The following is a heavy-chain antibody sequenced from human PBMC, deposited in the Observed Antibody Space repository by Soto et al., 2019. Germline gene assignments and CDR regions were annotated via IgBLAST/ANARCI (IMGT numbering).Heavy chain of an antibody. CDR3: ARRERYYGSPGWFDP. CDR2: VYYNENT. V-gene: IGHV4-39*01. J-gene: IGHJ5*02. CDR1: GGSISSFTYS. Sequence: SETLSLTCSVSGGSISSFTYSWGWIRQPPGKGLECIGTVYYNENTYYNPSLKSRVTITVDTAKNQFSLNLRSVTAADTAMYFCARRERYYGSPGWFDPWGPGTLVTVSS. D-gene: IGHD3-10*01.